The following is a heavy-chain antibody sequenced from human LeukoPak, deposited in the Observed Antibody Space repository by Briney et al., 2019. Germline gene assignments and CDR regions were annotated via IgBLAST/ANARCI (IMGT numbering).Heavy chain of an antibody. J-gene: IGHJ5*02. CDR3: ARSPQGTATTANWLDP. D-gene: IGHD4-17*01. Sequence: SETLSLTCTVSAGSISISNYYWGWLRQPPGKGLEWMGSMSYSGSTYYNPSLKTRVTVSLDTSKNQFSLNLISVTAADTAAYYCARSPQGTATTANWLDPWGQGTLVTVSS. CDR2: MSYSGST. CDR1: AGSISISNYY. V-gene: IGHV4-39*07.